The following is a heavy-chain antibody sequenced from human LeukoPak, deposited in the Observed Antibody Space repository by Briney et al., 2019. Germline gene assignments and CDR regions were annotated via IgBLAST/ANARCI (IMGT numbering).Heavy chain of an antibody. V-gene: IGHV4-31*03. J-gene: IGHJ4*03. D-gene: IGHD2-15*01. CDR2: IYYSGSS. CDR1: GGSISSGGYY. Sequence: SQTLSLTCTVSGGSISSGGYYWSWIRQHPGKGLEWIGYIYYSGSSYYNPSLKSRVNTSVDTSKNQFSLKLSSVPAADTAVYYCARGGGTGGSGFGYWGQGTTVTVSS. CDR3: ARGGGTGGSGFGY.